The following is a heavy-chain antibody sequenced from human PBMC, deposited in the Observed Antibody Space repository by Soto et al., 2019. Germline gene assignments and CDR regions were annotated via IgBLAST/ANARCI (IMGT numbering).Heavy chain of an antibody. D-gene: IGHD3-10*01. J-gene: IGHJ4*02. CDR2: ISGSGGST. Sequence: GGSLRLSCAASGFTFSSYAMSWVRQAPGKGLEWVSAISGSGGSTYYADSVKGRFTISRDNSKNTLYLQMNSLRAEETAVYYCAKDSNMVRGVIITLGFFDYWGQGTLVTVSS. V-gene: IGHV3-23*01. CDR1: GFTFSSYA. CDR3: AKDSNMVRGVIITLGFFDY.